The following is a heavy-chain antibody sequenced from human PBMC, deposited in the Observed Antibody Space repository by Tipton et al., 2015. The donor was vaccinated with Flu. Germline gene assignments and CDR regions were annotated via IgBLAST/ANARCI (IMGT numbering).Heavy chain of an antibody. V-gene: IGHV3-30*02. Sequence: SGFTFSAYEMDWVRQAPGKGLEWVAFIRNDGTDKSYADSVKGRFTISRDNSKNTLYLQMNSLRSEDTAIYYCAKDYEWAFDYWGRGSLVTVSS. CDR3: AKDYEWAFDY. CDR1: GFTFSAYE. D-gene: IGHD1-26*01. CDR2: IRNDGTDK. J-gene: IGHJ4*02.